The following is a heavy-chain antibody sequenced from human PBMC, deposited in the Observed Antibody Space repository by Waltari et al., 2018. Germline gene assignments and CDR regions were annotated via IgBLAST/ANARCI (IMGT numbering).Heavy chain of an antibody. V-gene: IGHV3-74*01. Sequence: EVQLVESGGGLVQPGGSLRLSCVASGFIFSTHGMDWVRQAPGKGLVWVSRINSDGSSTTYADSVKGRFTISRDNAKNTLYLHMSSLRAEDTAVYYCVRENIAAAGLESWGQGTLVTVSS. CDR3: VRENIAAAGLES. CDR1: GFIFSTHG. CDR2: INSDGSST. J-gene: IGHJ4*02. D-gene: IGHD6-13*01.